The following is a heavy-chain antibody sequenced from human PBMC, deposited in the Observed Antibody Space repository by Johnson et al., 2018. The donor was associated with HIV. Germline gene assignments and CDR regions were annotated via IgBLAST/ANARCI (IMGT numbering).Heavy chain of an antibody. Sequence: VQLVEFGGGVVQPGRSLRLSCVASGFTFSSYTMHWVRQAPGKGLEWVAVISYDGSNKYFADSVKGRFTISRDNSKNTLYLQMSSLRAEDTAVYYCARGGIIHDAFDIWGQGTMVTVSS. CDR2: ISYDGSNK. CDR3: ARGGIIHDAFDI. CDR1: GFTFSSYT. J-gene: IGHJ3*02. V-gene: IGHV3-30*04. D-gene: IGHD1-1*01.